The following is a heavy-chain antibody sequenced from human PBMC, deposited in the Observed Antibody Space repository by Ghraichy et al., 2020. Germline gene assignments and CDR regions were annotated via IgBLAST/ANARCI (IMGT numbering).Heavy chain of an antibody. D-gene: IGHD3-22*01. CDR2: IYSGGST. CDR1: GFTVSSNY. J-gene: IGHJ3*02. Sequence: LSLTCAASGFTVSSNYMSWVRQAPGKGLEWVSVIYSGGSTYYADSVKGRFTISRDNSKNTLYLQMNSLRAEDTAVYYCARDLPYDSSGYYDGGAFDIWGQGTMVTVSS. CDR3: ARDLPYDSSGYYDGGAFDI. V-gene: IGHV3-53*01.